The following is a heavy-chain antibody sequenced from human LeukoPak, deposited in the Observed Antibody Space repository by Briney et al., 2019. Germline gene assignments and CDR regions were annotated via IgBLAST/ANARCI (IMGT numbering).Heavy chain of an antibody. Sequence: PSETLSLTCTVSGGSISSSNWWSWVRQPPGKGLEWIGEINHSGSTNYNPSLKSRVTISVDTSKNQFSLKLSSVTAADTAVYYCARLIAESSMVRGARGFDYWGQGTLVTVSS. V-gene: IGHV4-4*02. CDR3: ARLIAESSMVRGARGFDY. D-gene: IGHD3-10*01. CDR1: GGSISSSNW. CDR2: INHSGST. J-gene: IGHJ4*02.